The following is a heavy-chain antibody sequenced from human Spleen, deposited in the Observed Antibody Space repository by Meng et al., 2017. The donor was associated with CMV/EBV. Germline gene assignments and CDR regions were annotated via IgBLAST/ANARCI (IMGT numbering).Heavy chain of an antibody. J-gene: IGHJ5*02. V-gene: IGHV1-8*01. CDR1: GYTFTNFD. CDR3: ARRGLWGNWFDP. CDR2: MNPKSGNT. D-gene: IGHD3-16*01. Sequence: SCKASGYTFTNFDISWVRQATGQGLEWMGWMNPKSGNTGFARKFQGRVTMTRDTSIFTAYMELRSLRSEDSAVYYCARRGLWGNWFDPWGQGTLVTVSS.